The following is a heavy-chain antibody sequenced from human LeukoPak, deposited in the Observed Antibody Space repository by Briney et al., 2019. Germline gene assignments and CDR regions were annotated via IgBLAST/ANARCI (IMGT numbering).Heavy chain of an antibody. V-gene: IGHV3-9*01. CDR2: ISWNSGSI. CDR1: GFTFDDYA. Sequence: GGSLRLSCAASGFTFDDYAMHWVRQAPGKGLEWVSGISWNSGSIGYADSMKGRFTISRDNAKNSLYLQMNSLRAEDTALYYCAKDFSDSSSWYDYWGQGTLVTVSS. J-gene: IGHJ4*02. CDR3: AKDFSDSSSWYDY. D-gene: IGHD6-13*01.